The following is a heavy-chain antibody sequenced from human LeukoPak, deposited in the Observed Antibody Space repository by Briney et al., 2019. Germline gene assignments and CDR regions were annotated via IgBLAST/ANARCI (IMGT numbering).Heavy chain of an antibody. D-gene: IGHD2-2*01. J-gene: IGHJ4*02. CDR1: GGSIYAYY. Sequence: SETLSLTCTVSGGSIYAYYWGWIRQPPGKGLEWIASIHYSETTYYNPSLKSRVTISIDTSKNHFSLKLSSVTAADTAVYYCARGPTYQPIDYWGQGTLVTVSS. V-gene: IGHV4-39*02. CDR2: IHYSETT. CDR3: ARGPTYQPIDY.